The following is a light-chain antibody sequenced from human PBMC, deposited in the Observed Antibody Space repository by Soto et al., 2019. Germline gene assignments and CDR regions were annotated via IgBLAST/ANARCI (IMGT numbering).Light chain of an antibody. J-gene: IGKJ3*01. CDR2: KTS. CDR1: EDINKY. V-gene: IGKV1-39*01. Sequence: DIQLTQSPSSLSASVGDRVTITCRSTEDINKYLNWYQQKVGRPPALLIYKTSDFPIGVPSRFSGSGSGTVYTLTIVGLQPDDIPTYYCQQSFRTPFTFGQGTKV. CDR3: QQSFRTPFT.